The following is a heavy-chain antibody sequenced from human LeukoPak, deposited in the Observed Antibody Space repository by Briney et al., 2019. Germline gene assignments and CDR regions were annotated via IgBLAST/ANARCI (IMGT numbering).Heavy chain of an antibody. V-gene: IGHV5-51*01. CDR2: IYPGDSDT. D-gene: IGHD6-19*01. CDR3: ARNLGVAGTGGYDY. CDR1: GCSFTSYW. Sequence: AASLQSSSKGSGCSFTSYWIGWVLQMPGKGLEWMGIIYPGDSDTRYNPSFQGQVTISADKSISTAYLQWSSLKASDTAMYYCARNLGVAGTGGYDYWGQGTLVTVSS. J-gene: IGHJ4*02.